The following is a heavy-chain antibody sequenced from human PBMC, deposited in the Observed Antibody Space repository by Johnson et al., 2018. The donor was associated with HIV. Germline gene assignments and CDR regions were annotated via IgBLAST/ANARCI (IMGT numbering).Heavy chain of an antibody. D-gene: IGHD6-19*01. CDR3: AKGLAVSPWADAFDI. V-gene: IGHV3-7*02. CDR1: GFTFSSYW. CDR2: IKQDGSEK. Sequence: VQLVESGGGLVQPGGSLRLSCAASGFTFSSYWMTWVRQAPGKGLEWVANIKQDGSEKYYADSVKGRFTISRDNSKNTLYLQMNSLRAEDTAVYYCAKGLAVSPWADAFDIWGQGTMVTVSS. J-gene: IGHJ3*02.